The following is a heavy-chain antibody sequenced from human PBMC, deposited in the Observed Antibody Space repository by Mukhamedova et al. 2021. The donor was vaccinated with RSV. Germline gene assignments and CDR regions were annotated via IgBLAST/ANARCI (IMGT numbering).Heavy chain of an antibody. D-gene: IGHD3-10*01. V-gene: IGHV3-23*01. CDR3: SKWGEADAFDI. CDR1: A. Sequence: AMSWVRQAPGKGLEWVSAISGSGGSTYYADSVKGRFTISRDNSKNTLYLQMNSLRAEDTAVYYFSKWGEADAFDIWGQGTMVTVS. CDR2: ISGSGGST. J-gene: IGHJ3*02.